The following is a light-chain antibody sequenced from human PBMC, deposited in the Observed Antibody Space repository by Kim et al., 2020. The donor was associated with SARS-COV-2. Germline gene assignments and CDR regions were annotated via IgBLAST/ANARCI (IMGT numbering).Light chain of an antibody. V-gene: IGKV3-11*01. CDR3: QQRSTT. Sequence: EIVLTQSPATLSLSLGERATLSCRASQSVSSYLAWYQQKPGQPPRLLIYGASNRATGIPARCSGSGSGTDFTLTISSLEPEDSAVYYCQQRSTTFGQGTGLEIK. CDR1: QSVSSY. CDR2: GAS. J-gene: IGKJ5*01.